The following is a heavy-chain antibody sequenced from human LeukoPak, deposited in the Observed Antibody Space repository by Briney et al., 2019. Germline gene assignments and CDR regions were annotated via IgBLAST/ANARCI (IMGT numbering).Heavy chain of an antibody. CDR3: AREGPMSLFDY. Sequence: SETLSLTCTVSGGSISSGGYYWSWIRQPPGKGLEWIGNIYHSGSTYYNPSLKSRVTISVDRSKNQFSLKLSSVTAADTAVYYCAREGPMSLFDYWGQGTLVTVSS. J-gene: IGHJ4*02. D-gene: IGHD3-22*01. CDR2: IYHSGST. CDR1: GGSISSGGYY. V-gene: IGHV4-30-2*01.